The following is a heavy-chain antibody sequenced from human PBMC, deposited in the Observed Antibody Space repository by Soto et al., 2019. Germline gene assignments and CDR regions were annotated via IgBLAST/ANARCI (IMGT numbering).Heavy chain of an antibody. J-gene: IGHJ6*02. CDR3: ARYDFWSSLPINGMDV. Sequence: EVQLVESGGGLVQPGGSLRLSCAASGFTFSSYSMNWVRQAPGKGLEWVSYISSSSSTIYYADSVKGRFTISRDNAKNSLYLQMNSLRDEDTAVYYCARYDFWSSLPINGMDVWGQGTTVTVSS. CDR2: ISSSSSTI. D-gene: IGHD3-3*01. V-gene: IGHV3-48*02. CDR1: GFTFSSYS.